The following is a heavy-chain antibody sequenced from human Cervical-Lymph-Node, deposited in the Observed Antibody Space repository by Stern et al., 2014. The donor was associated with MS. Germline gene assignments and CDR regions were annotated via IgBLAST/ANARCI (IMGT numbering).Heavy chain of an antibody. CDR3: ARHDPRLHHTKGGFNY. V-gene: IGHV5-51*01. Sequence: EDQLVESGAEVKEPGESLKISCKGSGYIFSNYWIGWVRQMPGKGLEWMGIIYPGDSDTSYNPSFQGQVTISAAKSISTAYLQWSRLKASDTAMYYCARHDPRLHHTKGGFNYWGQGTLVTVSS. CDR1: GYIFSNYW. CDR2: IYPGDSDT. D-gene: IGHD4-11*01. J-gene: IGHJ4*02.